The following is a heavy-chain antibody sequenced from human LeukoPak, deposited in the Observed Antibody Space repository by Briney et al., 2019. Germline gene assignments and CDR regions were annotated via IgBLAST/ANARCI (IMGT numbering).Heavy chain of an antibody. CDR1: GFTFSSYA. Sequence: GGSLRLSCAASGFTFSSYAMSWVRQAPGKGLEWVSAISGSGGSTYYADSVKGRFTISRDNSKNTLYLQMNSLRAEDTAVYYRAKALWFGELGGYYFDYWGQGTLVTVSS. D-gene: IGHD3-10*01. J-gene: IGHJ4*02. CDR3: AKALWFGELGGYYFDY. V-gene: IGHV3-23*01. CDR2: ISGSGGST.